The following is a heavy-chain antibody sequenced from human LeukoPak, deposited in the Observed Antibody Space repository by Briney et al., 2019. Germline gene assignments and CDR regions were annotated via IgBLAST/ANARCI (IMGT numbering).Heavy chain of an antibody. CDR2: IYYSGST. D-gene: IGHD4-17*01. CDR3: ARAMTTVTPIDY. J-gene: IGHJ4*02. Sequence: QSSETLSLTCTVSGGSISSYYWSWIRQPPGKGLEWIGYIYYSGSTNHNPSLKSRVTISVDTSKNQFSLKLSSVTAADTAVYCCARAMTTVTPIDYWGQGTLVTVSS. CDR1: GGSISSYY. V-gene: IGHV4-59*01.